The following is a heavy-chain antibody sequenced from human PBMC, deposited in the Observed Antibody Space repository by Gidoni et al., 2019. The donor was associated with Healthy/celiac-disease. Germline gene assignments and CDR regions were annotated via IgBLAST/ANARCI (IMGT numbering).Heavy chain of an antibody. J-gene: IGHJ6*02. CDR3: AKVGLYCSSTSCYYYYGRDV. CDR1: GFTFSSYA. Sequence: EVQLLESGGGLVQPGGSLRLSCAASGFTFSSYAMIWVRQAPGKGLEWVSAISGSGGSTYYADSVKGRFTISRDNSKNTLYLQMNSLRAEDTAVYYCAKVGLYCSSTSCYYYYGRDVWGQGTTVTVSS. V-gene: IGHV3-23*01. D-gene: IGHD2-2*01. CDR2: ISGSGGST.